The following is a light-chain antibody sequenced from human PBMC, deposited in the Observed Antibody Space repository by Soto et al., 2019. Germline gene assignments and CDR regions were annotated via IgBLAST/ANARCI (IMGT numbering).Light chain of an antibody. V-gene: IGLV2-8*01. J-gene: IGLJ1*01. CDR2: EVS. Sequence: QSVLTQPPSASGFPGQAVTISCTGTSSDIGAYNYVSWYQQRPGKDPKLILYEVSKRPSGVPDRVFGSKSDTTASLTVSGLQADDEAYYYCSSFAGTNDFVFGTGTKLTVL. CDR3: SSFAGTNDFV. CDR1: SSDIGAYNY.